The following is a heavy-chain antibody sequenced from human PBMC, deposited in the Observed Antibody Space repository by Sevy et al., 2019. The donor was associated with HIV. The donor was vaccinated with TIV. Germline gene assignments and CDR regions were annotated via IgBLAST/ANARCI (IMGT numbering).Heavy chain of an antibody. CDR2: ITWNSDSV. D-gene: IGHD6-19*01. CDR3: AKDIISVAGFYAFDM. V-gene: IGHV3-9*01. Sequence: GGSLRLSCAASGFNFNEYAMHWVRQAPGKGLEWISGITWNSDSVVYADSVKGRFTISRDKAKNSLYLQMNSLRPEDTALSCCAKDIISVAGFYAFDMWGQGTMVTVSS. J-gene: IGHJ3*02. CDR1: GFNFNEYA.